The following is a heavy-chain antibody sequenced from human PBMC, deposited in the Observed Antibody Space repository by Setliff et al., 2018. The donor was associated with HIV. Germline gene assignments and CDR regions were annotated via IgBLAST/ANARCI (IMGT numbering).Heavy chain of an antibody. Sequence: GASVKVSCKASGYTFTSYAMHWVRPAPGQRLEWMGWINAGNGNTKYSQKLQGRVNMTTDTSTSTAYMELRSLRSDDTAVYYCAREDTAPPDYYYSYMDVWGKGTTVTVSS. CDR3: AREDTAPPDYYYSYMDV. D-gene: IGHD5-18*01. CDR1: GYTFTSYA. CDR2: INAGNGNT. J-gene: IGHJ6*03. V-gene: IGHV1-3*01.